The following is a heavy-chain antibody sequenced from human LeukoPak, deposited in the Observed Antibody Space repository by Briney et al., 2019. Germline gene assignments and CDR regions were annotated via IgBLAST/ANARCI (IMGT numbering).Heavy chain of an antibody. CDR1: GISVSSNY. D-gene: IGHD6-6*01. CDR3: ASSEDPAVSVIAAPPGWFDP. V-gene: IGHV3-7*03. Sequence: GGSLRLSCAASGISVSSNYMSWVRQAPGKGLEWVANIKQDGSEEDYVDSVKGRFTISRDNAKNSLFLQMDSLRAEDTAVYYCASSEDPAVSVIAAPPGWFDPWGQGTLVTVSS. J-gene: IGHJ5*02. CDR2: IKQDGSEE.